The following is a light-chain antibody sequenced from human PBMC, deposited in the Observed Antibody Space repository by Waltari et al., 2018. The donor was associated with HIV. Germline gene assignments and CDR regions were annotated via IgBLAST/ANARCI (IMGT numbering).Light chain of an antibody. CDR3: SSYTSSSTVV. CDR1: SSDVGGYNY. V-gene: IGLV2-14*01. Sequence: QSALTQPASVSGSPGQSITISCTGTSSDVGGYNYVSWYQQHPGKAPKLMSYEVSNRPSGVSNRFSGSKSGNTASLTISGLQAEDEADYYCSSYTSSSTVVFGGGTKLTVL. J-gene: IGLJ2*01. CDR2: EVS.